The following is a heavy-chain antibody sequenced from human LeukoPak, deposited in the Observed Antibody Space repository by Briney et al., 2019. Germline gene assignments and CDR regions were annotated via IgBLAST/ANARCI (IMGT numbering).Heavy chain of an antibody. V-gene: IGHV3-30-3*01. CDR1: GFTFSSYA. CDR2: ISYDGSNK. CDR3: ARDPY. J-gene: IGHJ4*02. Sequence: GGSLRLSCAASGFTFSSYAMHWVRQAPGKGLEWVAVISYDGSNKYYADSVKGRFTISRDNSKNTLYLQMNSLRAEDTAVYYCARDPYWGQGTLVTVSS.